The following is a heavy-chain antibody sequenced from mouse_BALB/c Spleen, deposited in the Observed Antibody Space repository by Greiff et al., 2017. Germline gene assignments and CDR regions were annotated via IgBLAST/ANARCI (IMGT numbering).Heavy chain of an antibody. V-gene: IGHV1S56*01. Sequence: QVQLQQSGPELVKPGASVRISCKASGYTFTSYYIHWVKQRPGQGLEWIGWIYPGNVNTKYNEKFKGKATLTADKSSSTAYMQLSSLTSEDSAVYFCARGISIYDGYYAYAMDYWGQGTSVTVSS. CDR3: ARGISIYDGYYAYAMDY. J-gene: IGHJ4*01. D-gene: IGHD2-3*01. CDR1: GYTFTSYY. CDR2: IYPGNVNT.